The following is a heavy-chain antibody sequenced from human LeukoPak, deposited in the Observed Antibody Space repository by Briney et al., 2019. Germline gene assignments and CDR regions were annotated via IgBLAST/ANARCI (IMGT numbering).Heavy chain of an antibody. J-gene: IGHJ3*02. D-gene: IGHD5-24*01. CDR2: IYYSGST. CDR1: GGSISSYY. Sequence: SETLSLTCTVSGGSISSYYWSWIRQPPGKGLEWVGYIYYSGSTNYNPSLKSRVTISVDPSKNQFSLKLSSVTAADTAVYYCARMATFAHDAFDIWGQGAMVTVSS. CDR3: ARMATFAHDAFDI. V-gene: IGHV4-59*01.